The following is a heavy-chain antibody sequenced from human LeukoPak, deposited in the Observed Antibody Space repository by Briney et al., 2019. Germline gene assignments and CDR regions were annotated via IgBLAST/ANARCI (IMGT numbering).Heavy chain of an antibody. CDR1: GFTFSNYW. CDR2: IYLDGSRA. J-gene: IGHJ4*02. V-gene: IGHV3-7*01. Sequence: GGSLRLSCAVSGFTFSNYWMSWARQSPGKGLEWVANIYLDGSRAYYVDSVKGRFTISRDNAKNSLYLQMNSLRAEDTAVYYCARGVRLGYWGQGTLVTVSS. D-gene: IGHD3-22*01. CDR3: ARGVRLGY.